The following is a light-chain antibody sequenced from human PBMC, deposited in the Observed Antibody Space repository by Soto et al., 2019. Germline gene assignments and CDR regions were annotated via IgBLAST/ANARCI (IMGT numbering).Light chain of an antibody. V-gene: IGKV3-20*01. Sequence: VLTQSPGTLSLSPGERATLSCRASQSVNNNYLAWYQQKPGQSPRLLIYGASIRATAIPDRFSGSGSGTDFTLTISRLEPEDFAVYYCQQYGGTPPITFGQGTRLEIK. CDR1: QSVNNNY. J-gene: IGKJ5*01. CDR3: QQYGGTPPIT. CDR2: GAS.